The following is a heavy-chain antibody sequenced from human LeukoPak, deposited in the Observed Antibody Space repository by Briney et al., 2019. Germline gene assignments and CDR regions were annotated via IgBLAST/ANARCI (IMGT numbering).Heavy chain of an antibody. CDR2: ISAYNGNT. V-gene: IGHV1-18*01. CDR3: ARVETYYYDSSGYEH. J-gene: IGHJ4*02. CDR1: GYTFTSCG. D-gene: IGHD3-22*01. Sequence: ASVKVSCKASGYTFTSCGISWVRQAPGQGLEWMGWISAYNGNTNYAQKLQGRVTMTTDTSTSTAYMELRSLRSDDTAVYYCARVETYYYDSSGYEHWGQGTLVTVSS.